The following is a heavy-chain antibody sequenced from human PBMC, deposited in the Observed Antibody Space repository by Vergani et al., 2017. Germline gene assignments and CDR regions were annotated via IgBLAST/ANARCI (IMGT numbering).Heavy chain of an antibody. CDR2: IGSSSSTI. J-gene: IGHJ6*02. CDR3: AKEGAWIQLWQEYYGMDV. Sequence: EVQLVESGGGLVQPGESLRLSCAASGFTFSSYSMNWVRQAPGKGLEWISYIGSSSSTIYYADSVKGRFTISRDNSKNTLYLQMNSLRAEDTAVYYCAKEGAWIQLWQEYYGMDVWGQGTTVTVSS. D-gene: IGHD5-18*01. V-gene: IGHV3-48*01. CDR1: GFTFSSYS.